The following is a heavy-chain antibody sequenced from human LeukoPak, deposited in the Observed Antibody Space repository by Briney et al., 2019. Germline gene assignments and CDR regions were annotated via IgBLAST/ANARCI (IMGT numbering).Heavy chain of an antibody. CDR1: GFTFSSYS. Sequence: PGGSLRLSCAASGFTFSSYSMNWVRQAPGKGLEWVSSISSSSSYIYYADSVKGRFTISRDNAKNSLYLQMNSLRAEDTAVYYCARGGYWAGYNFQSWFDYWGQGTLVTVSS. CDR3: ARGGYWAGYNFQSWFDY. CDR2: ISSSSSYI. D-gene: IGHD5-24*01. V-gene: IGHV3-21*01. J-gene: IGHJ4*02.